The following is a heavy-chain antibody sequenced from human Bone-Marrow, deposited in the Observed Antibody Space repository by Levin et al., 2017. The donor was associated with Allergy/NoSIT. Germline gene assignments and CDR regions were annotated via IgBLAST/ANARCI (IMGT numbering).Heavy chain of an antibody. CDR1: GYLFTDFW. J-gene: IGHJ4*02. CDR2: IYPGDSDA. D-gene: IGHD3-10*01. Sequence: GESLKISCKASGYLFTDFWIGWVRQLPGKGLEWMGIIYPGDSDARYRPSFQGQVSISVDKSINTVYLQWISLKASDTATYFCARKEAGYGSETIDYWGQGTRVTVSS. V-gene: IGHV5-51*01. CDR3: ARKEAGYGSETIDY.